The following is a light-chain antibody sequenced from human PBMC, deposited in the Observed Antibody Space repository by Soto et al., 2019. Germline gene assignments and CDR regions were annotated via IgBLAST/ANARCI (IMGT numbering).Light chain of an antibody. CDR2: ATS. CDR3: QQSYDMPPT. Sequence: DIQMTQSPSTLPASAGDRVTITCRASETVSKSLNWYRQRPGRAPELLVYATSHLQSGVPSRFSGSGSGTAFTLAISSLQPEDFATYYCQQSYDMPPTFGQGTKVDSK. J-gene: IGKJ1*01. CDR1: ETVSKS. V-gene: IGKV1-39*01.